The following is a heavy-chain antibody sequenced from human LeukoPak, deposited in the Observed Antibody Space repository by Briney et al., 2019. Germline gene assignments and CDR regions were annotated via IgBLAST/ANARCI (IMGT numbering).Heavy chain of an antibody. CDR2: IDHSGST. CDR3: AGYYGGY. J-gene: IGHJ4*02. CDR1: GGSFSDYF. V-gene: IGHV4-34*01. D-gene: IGHD2-21*01. Sequence: SETLSLTCAVFGGSFSDYFWSWIRQPPGKGLEWIGEIDHSGSTNYNPSLKSRVTISVDTSKNQFSLKLSSVTAADTAVYYCAGYYGGYWGQGTLVTVSS.